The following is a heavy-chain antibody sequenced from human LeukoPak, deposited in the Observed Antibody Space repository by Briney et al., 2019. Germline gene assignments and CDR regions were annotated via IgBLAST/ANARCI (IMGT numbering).Heavy chain of an antibody. CDR1: GGSIRNYY. D-gene: IGHD1-26*01. Sequence: SETLSLTCTVSGGSIRNYYWTWIRQPPGKGLERIGYISDGGGSNYNPSLKSRVTISVDTSKNQFSLKLSSVTAADTAVYYCARSGEVWYFDYWGQGTLVTVSS. CDR3: ARSGEVWYFDY. J-gene: IGHJ4*02. CDR2: ISDGGGS. V-gene: IGHV4-59*01.